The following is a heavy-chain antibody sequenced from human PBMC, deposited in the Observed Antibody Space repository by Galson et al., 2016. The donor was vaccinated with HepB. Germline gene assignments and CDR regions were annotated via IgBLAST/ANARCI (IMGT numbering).Heavy chain of an antibody. D-gene: IGHD3-3*02. CDR1: KSTFSNYN. CDR2: ITSTSSTI. Sequence: SLRLSCAASKSTFSNYNMNWVRQAPGKGLEWVSYITSTSSTIYYADSVKGRFTISRDNAKNSLYLQMNSLRDEDTAVYYCARVTIRAFDYWGQGTLVTVSS. V-gene: IGHV3-48*02. CDR3: ARVTIRAFDY. J-gene: IGHJ4*02.